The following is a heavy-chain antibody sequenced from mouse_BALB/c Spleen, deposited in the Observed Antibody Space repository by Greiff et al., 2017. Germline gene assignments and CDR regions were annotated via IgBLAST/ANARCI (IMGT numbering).Heavy chain of an antibody. CDR1: GYTFTSYW. CDR2: INPSNGRT. Sequence: VQLQQPGAELVKPGASVKLSCKASGYTFTSYWMHWVKQRPGQGLEWIGEINPSNGRTNYNEKFKSKATLTVDKSSSTAYMQLSSLTSEDSAVYYCFLGGYAMDYWGQGTSGTVSS. J-gene: IGHJ4*01. CDR3: FLGGYAMDY. V-gene: IGHV1S81*02.